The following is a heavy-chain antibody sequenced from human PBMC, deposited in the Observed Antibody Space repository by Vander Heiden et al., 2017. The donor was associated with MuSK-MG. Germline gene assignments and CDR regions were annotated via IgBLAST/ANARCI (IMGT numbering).Heavy chain of an antibody. CDR3: ARVGSGYCSGGSCPPVLEYYGMDV. CDR1: GGTFSSYA. D-gene: IGHD2-15*01. J-gene: IGHJ6*02. CDR2: IIPIFGTA. Sequence: QVQLVQSGAEVKKPGSSVKVSCKASGGTFSSYAISWVRQAPGQGLEWMGGIIPIFGTANYAQKFQGRVTMTADESTSTAYMELSSLRSEDTAVYYCARVGSGYCSGGSCPPVLEYYGMDVWGQGTTVTVSS. V-gene: IGHV1-69*01.